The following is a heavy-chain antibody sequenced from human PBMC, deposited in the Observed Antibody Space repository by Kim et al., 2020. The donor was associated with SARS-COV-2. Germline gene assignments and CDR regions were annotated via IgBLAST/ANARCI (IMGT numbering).Heavy chain of an antibody. J-gene: IGHJ4*02. D-gene: IGHD3-22*01. V-gene: IGHV1-24*01. CDR1: GYTLTELS. Sequence: ASVKVSCKVSGYTLTELSMHWVRQAPGKGLEWMGGFDPEDGETIYAQKFQGRVTMTEDTSTDTAYMELSSLRSEDTAVYYCATEGKDSSGYRHGGYFDYWGQGTLVTVSS. CDR2: FDPEDGET. CDR3: ATEGKDSSGYRHGGYFDY.